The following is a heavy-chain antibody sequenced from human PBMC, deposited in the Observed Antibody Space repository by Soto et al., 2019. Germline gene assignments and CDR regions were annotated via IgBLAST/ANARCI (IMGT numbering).Heavy chain of an antibody. J-gene: IGHJ4*02. Sequence: GASVKGSSKDRRYPLTSYAMDWARQAPGQRLEWMGWINAGNGNTKYSQKFQGRVTITRDTSASTAYMELSSLRSEDTAVYYCARSSVVVTALDYWGQGSLVTVSS. V-gene: IGHV1-3*01. CDR3: ARSSVVVTALDY. D-gene: IGHD2-21*02. CDR1: RYPLTSYA. CDR2: INAGNGNT.